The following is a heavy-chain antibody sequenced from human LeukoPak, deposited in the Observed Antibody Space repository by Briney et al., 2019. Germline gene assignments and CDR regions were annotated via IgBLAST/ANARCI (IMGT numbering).Heavy chain of an antibody. CDR3: VRGHIADAFDI. V-gene: IGHV3-53*04. CDR2: IYSGGST. J-gene: IGHJ3*02. D-gene: IGHD6-13*01. Sequence: GGSLRLSCAASGFTFSSYAMSWVRQAPGKGLEWVSVIYSGGSTYYADSVKGRFTISRHNSKNTLYLQMNSLRAEDTAVYYCVRGHIADAFDIWGQGTMVTVSS. CDR1: GFTFSSYA.